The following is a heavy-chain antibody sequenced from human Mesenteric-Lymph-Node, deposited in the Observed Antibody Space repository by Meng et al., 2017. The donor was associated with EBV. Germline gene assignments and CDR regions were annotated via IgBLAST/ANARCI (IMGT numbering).Heavy chain of an antibody. Sequence: QVQLVEDGGGLVNPGGSLRLSCAASGFTFSNNYMAWIRQAPGKGLEWISYISGSGSSIVYADSVRGRFTISRDNAKNSVYLQMTSLRAEDTAVYYCARDWGFPYTFDDWGRGTLVTVSS. CDR2: ISGSGSSI. CDR3: ARDWGFPYTFDD. V-gene: IGHV3-11*01. D-gene: IGHD7-27*01. J-gene: IGHJ4*02. CDR1: GFTFSNNY.